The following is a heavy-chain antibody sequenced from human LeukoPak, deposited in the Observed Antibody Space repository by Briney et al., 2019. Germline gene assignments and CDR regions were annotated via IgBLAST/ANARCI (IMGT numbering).Heavy chain of an antibody. D-gene: IGHD5-12*01. Sequence: PGGSLRLSCAASRFTFDDYGMHWVRQAPGKGLEWVSGISWNSGSIGYADSVKGRFTISRDNANNSLYLQMNSLRAEDTAVYYCAREYSGYDSDAFDIWGQGTMVTVSS. V-gene: IGHV3-9*01. CDR3: AREYSGYDSDAFDI. J-gene: IGHJ3*02. CDR2: ISWNSGSI. CDR1: RFTFDDYG.